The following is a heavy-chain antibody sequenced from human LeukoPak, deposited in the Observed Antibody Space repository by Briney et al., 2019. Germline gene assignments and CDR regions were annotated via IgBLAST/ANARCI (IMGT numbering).Heavy chain of an antibody. CDR2: MYFGGTS. CDR3: TRASRGYSYGFAEY. V-gene: IGHV4-59*01. CDR1: GGSFSGYY. Sequence: PSETLSLTCAVYGGSFSGYYWSWIRQPPGKGLEWIGYMYFGGTSSYNPSLKSRVAISVDTSKNQLSLNLNSVTAADTAVYYCTRASRGYSYGFAEYWGQGTLVTVSS. J-gene: IGHJ4*02. D-gene: IGHD5-18*01.